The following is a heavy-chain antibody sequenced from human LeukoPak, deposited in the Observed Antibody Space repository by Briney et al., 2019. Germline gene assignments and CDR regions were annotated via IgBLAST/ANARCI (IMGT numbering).Heavy chain of an antibody. V-gene: IGHV3-23*01. CDR1: GFTFSSYA. CDR2: ISGSGGGT. Sequence: PGGSLRLSCAASGFTFSSYAMSWVRQAPGKGLEWVSAISGSGGGTYYADSVKGRFTISRDNSKNTLYLQMNSLRAEDTAVYYCARDGYCSGGSCYSEALAYWGQGTLVTVSS. D-gene: IGHD2-15*01. J-gene: IGHJ4*02. CDR3: ARDGYCSGGSCYSEALAY.